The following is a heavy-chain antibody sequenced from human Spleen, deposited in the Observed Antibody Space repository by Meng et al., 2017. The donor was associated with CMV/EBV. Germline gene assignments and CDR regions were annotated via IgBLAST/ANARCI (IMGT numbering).Heavy chain of an antibody. Sequence: GGSLRLSCAASGFIFSDYYMSWIRQAPGKGLEWVSHISSSNSDFTYYADSVKGRFTISRDDAKNSLFLQMNILRVEDTAVYYCVRDHLHYYDSSGHFQGFFDYWGQGALVTVSS. CDR3: VRDHLHYYDSSGHFQGFFDY. CDR2: ISSSNSDFT. CDR1: GFIFSDYY. J-gene: IGHJ4*02. D-gene: IGHD3-22*01. V-gene: IGHV3-11*05.